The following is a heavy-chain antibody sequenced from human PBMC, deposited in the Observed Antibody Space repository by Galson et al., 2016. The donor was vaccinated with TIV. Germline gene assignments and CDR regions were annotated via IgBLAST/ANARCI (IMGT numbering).Heavy chain of an antibody. Sequence: QSGAEVKQPRESLKISCKGSGYGLTNYWIGWVRQMPGKGLEWVGIIYPGDSDTRYRPSFQGQVIISADKSIVSAGESITTAYLQWTSLKAADTAMYYCARLDDLGSWIVYWGQGTLVSVSS. D-gene: IGHD3-10*01. V-gene: IGHV5-51*03. CDR2: IYPGDSDT. J-gene: IGHJ4*02. CDR1: GYGLTNYW. CDR3: ARLDDLGSWIVY.